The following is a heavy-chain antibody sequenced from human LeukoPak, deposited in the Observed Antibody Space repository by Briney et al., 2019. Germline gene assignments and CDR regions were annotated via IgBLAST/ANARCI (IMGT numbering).Heavy chain of an antibody. CDR3: ARGKGPHAFDI. V-gene: IGHV3-23*01. J-gene: IGHJ3*02. CDR1: GFTLRYG. Sequence: PGGSLRLSCAASGFTLRYGMSWVRQAPGRGLEWVSAVSGSGGSTDYADSVKGRFTISRDTSKDTMYLQLNSLRPEDTAVYYCARGKGPHAFDIWGQGTMVTVSS. CDR2: VSGSGGST.